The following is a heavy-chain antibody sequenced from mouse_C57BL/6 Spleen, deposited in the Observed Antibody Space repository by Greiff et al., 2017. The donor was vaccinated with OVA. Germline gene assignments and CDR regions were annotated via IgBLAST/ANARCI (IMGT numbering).Heavy chain of an antibody. V-gene: IGHV1-80*01. J-gene: IGHJ4*01. Sequence: VQVVESGAELVKPGASVKISCKASGYAFSSYWMNWVKQRPGKGLEWIGQIYPGDGDTNYNGKFKGKATLTADKSSSTAYMQLSSLTSEDSAVYFCARWRGYSNYDYYAMDYWGQGTSVTVSS. CDR1: GYAFSSYW. D-gene: IGHD2-5*01. CDR3: ARWRGYSNYDYYAMDY. CDR2: IYPGDGDT.